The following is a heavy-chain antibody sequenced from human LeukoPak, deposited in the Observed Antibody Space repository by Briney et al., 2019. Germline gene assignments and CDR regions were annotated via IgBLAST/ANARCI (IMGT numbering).Heavy chain of an antibody. CDR1: GDSISTYY. Sequence: SETLSLTCTVSGDSISTYYWNWTRQPPGKGLEWIGYIYHSGSTNYNPSLKSRVTISVDTSKNQFSLKLSSVTAADTAVYYCARAFSSSSFYFNYWGQGTLVTVSS. CDR3: ARAFSSSSFYFNY. J-gene: IGHJ4*02. D-gene: IGHD6-6*01. V-gene: IGHV4-59*01. CDR2: IYHSGST.